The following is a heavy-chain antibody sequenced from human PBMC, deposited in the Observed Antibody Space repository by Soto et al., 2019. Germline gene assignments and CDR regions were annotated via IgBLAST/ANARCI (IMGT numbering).Heavy chain of an antibody. V-gene: IGHV5-10-1*01. CDR1: GYSFTSYW. Sequence: GESLKISCKGSGYSFTSYWISWVRQMPGKGLEWMGRIDPSDSYTNYSPSFQGHVTISADKSISTAYLQMSSLKPSDSAMYYCARHIGAYYDNNGYPYFDYWGQGTRVTVSS. CDR3: ARHIGAYYDNNGYPYFDY. D-gene: IGHD3-22*01. J-gene: IGHJ4*02. CDR2: IDPSDSYT.